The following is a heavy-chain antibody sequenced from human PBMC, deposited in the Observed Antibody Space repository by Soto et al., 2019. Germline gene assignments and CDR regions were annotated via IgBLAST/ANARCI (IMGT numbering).Heavy chain of an antibody. CDR2: LYDVDGS. J-gene: IGHJ3*01. CDR1: GLTISGKKY. V-gene: IGHV3-53*01. CDR3: ATWHEREHAYDV. D-gene: IGHD1-1*01. Sequence: DVQLVESGGGLIQPGESLRLSCAAFGLTISGKKYVAWVRQAPGKGLEWVSALYDVDGSFYADSVNGRFTTSSESSKTTVYLQMNDLRPDDTAVYYCATWHEREHAYDVWGQGTTVTVSS.